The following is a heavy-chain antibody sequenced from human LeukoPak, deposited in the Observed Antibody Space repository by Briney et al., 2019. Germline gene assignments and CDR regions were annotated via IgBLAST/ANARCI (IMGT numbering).Heavy chain of an antibody. J-gene: IGHJ6*03. D-gene: IGHD4-23*01. V-gene: IGHV3-33*01. Sequence: GGSLRLSCATSGFTFSGYGMHWVRQAPGKGLEWVTVIWSDGSNKYYADSVKGRFTISRDNSKNTLYLQMNSLRAEDTAVYYCARAGKSTYYYYYYMDVWGKGTTVTVSS. CDR2: IWSDGSNK. CDR3: ARAGKSTYYYYYYMDV. CDR1: GFTFSGYG.